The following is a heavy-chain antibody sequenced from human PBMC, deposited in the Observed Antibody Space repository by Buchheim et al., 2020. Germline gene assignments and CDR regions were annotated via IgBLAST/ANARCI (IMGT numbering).Heavy chain of an antibody. J-gene: IGHJ4*02. D-gene: IGHD3-3*01. CDR3: ARGRLSGYYTWADY. V-gene: IGHV4-31*03. Sequence: QVQLQESGPGLVMPSQTLSLTCTVSGGSISSGGYYWTWIRQHPERGLELIGYFYDSESTYYNPSLRSRVTISVDTSKNQFSLKLSSVTAADTAVYYCARGRLSGYYTWADYWGQGTL. CDR1: GGSISSGGYY. CDR2: FYDSEST.